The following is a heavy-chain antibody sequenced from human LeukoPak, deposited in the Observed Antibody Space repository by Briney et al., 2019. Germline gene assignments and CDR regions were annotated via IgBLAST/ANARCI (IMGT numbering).Heavy chain of an antibody. Sequence: GGSLRLSCAASGFTVSSNYMSWVRQAPGKGLEWVSVIYSGGSTYYAASVKRRFTISRDNSKHTLYLQVNSLRAEDTAVYYCARTGYYDSSGYYYYAFDIWGQGTMVTVSS. CDR3: ARTGYYDSSGYYYYAFDI. D-gene: IGHD3-22*01. V-gene: IGHV3-53*01. J-gene: IGHJ3*02. CDR1: GFTVSSNY. CDR2: IYSGGST.